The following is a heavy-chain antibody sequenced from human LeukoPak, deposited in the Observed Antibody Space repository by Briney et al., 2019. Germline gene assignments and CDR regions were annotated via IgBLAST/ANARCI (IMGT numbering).Heavy chain of an antibody. V-gene: IGHV3-23*01. J-gene: IGHJ4*02. CDR3: ARDYAAVAGAFDY. Sequence: PGGSLRLSCAASGFTFSSYAMNWVRQAPGKGLEWVSGISGSGGGTYYADSVKGRFTISRDNSKNTLYLQMNSLRAEDTAVYYCARDYAAVAGAFDYWGQGTLVTVSS. CDR2: ISGSGGGT. CDR1: GFTFSSYA. D-gene: IGHD6-19*01.